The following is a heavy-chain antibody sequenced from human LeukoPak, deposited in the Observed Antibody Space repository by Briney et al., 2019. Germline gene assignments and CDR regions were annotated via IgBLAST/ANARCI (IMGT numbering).Heavy chain of an antibody. CDR2: INPNSGST. J-gene: IGHJ5*02. CDR1: GYTFTNYY. Sequence: ASVKVSCKTSGYTFTNYYMHWVRQAPGQGLEWMGIINPNSGSTSYAQKFQGRVTMTRDMSTTTVYMELSSLRSEDTAVYYCATVTWGKYNWNYERVGYNWFDPWGQGTLVTVSS. CDR3: ATVTWGKYNWNYERVGYNWFDP. V-gene: IGHV1-46*01. D-gene: IGHD1-7*01.